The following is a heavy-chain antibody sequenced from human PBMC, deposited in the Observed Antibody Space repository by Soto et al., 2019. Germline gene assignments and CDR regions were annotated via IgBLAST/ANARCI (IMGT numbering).Heavy chain of an antibody. Sequence: VGSLRLSCAASGFTFSSYSMNWVRQAPGKGLEWVSSISSSSSYIYYADSVKGRFTISRDNAKNSLYLQMNSLRAEDTAVYYCAMANRGSWGMDVWGQGTTVTVSS. CDR2: ISSSSSYI. CDR3: AMANRGSWGMDV. CDR1: GFTFSSYS. V-gene: IGHV3-21*01. D-gene: IGHD7-27*01. J-gene: IGHJ6*02.